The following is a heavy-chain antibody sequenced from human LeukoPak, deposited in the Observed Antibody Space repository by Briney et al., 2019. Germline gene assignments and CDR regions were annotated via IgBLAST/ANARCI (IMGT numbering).Heavy chain of an antibody. CDR3: ARIVPYKYGYVDN. D-gene: IGHD5-18*01. V-gene: IGHV4-59*01. CDR1: GGSINNYY. CDR2: IYYSGST. Sequence: TSETLSLTCTVSGGSINNYYWIWIRQPPGKGLEWIGYIYYSGSTTYNPSLKSRVTVSLDTSKNQFSLKLESVTAADTAVYYCARIVPYKYGYVDNWGQGTLVTVSS. J-gene: IGHJ4*02.